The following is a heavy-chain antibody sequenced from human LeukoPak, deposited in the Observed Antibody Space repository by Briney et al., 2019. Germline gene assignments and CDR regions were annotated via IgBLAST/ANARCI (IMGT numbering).Heavy chain of an antibody. Sequence: GASVKVSCKASGGTFSSYAISWVRQAPGQGLEWMGGIIPIFGTANYAQKFQGRVTITADESTSTAYMELSSLRSEDTAVYYCARAPISGYSSSWSVNYYYYMDVWGKGTTVTVSS. CDR2: IIPIFGTA. V-gene: IGHV1-69*13. CDR3: ARAPISGYSSSWSVNYYYYMDV. D-gene: IGHD6-13*01. CDR1: GGTFSSYA. J-gene: IGHJ6*03.